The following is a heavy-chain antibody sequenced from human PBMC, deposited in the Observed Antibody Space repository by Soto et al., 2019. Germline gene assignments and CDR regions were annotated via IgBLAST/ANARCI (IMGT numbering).Heavy chain of an antibody. CDR3: AKGLGNIVLRSGSDC. Sequence: EVELLESGGGLVQPGESLRLSCAASGFTFGNYAMTWVRQAPGKGLEWVSGISGGGGAKDYADSVKDRFTVSRDNSKNTGYFQMLYLSAEDTAVHFWAKGLGNIVLRSGSDCWGHGTKVTVSS. V-gene: IGHV3-23*01. J-gene: IGHJ4*01. D-gene: IGHD2-15*01. CDR2: ISGGGGAK. CDR1: GFTFGNYA.